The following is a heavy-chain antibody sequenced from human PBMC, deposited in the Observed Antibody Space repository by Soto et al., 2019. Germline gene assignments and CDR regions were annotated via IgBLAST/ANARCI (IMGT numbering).Heavy chain of an antibody. J-gene: IGHJ3*02. Sequence: GASVKVSCKASGYTFTGYYMHWVRQAPGQGLEWMGWINPNSGGTNYAQKFQGRVTMTRDTSISTACMELSRLRSDDTAVYYCARDHVVVVAATPDNAFDIWGQGTMVTVSS. V-gene: IGHV1-2*02. CDR3: ARDHVVVVAATPDNAFDI. CDR2: INPNSGGT. CDR1: GYTFTGYY. D-gene: IGHD2-15*01.